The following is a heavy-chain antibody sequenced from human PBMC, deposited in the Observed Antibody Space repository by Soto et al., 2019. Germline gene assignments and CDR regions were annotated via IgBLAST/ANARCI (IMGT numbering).Heavy chain of an antibody. D-gene: IGHD3-3*01. J-gene: IGHJ6*02. V-gene: IGHV1-69*13. Sequence: GASVKVSCKASGGTFSSYAISWVRQAPGQGLEWMGGIIPIFGTANYAQKFQGRVTITADESTSTAYMELSSLRSEDTAVYYCARRYSVDFWSGLPDVWGQGTTVTVSS. CDR2: IIPIFGTA. CDR3: ARRYSVDFWSGLPDV. CDR1: GGTFSSYA.